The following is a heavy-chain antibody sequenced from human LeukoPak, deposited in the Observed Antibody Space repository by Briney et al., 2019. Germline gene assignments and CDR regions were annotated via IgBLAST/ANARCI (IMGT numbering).Heavy chain of an antibody. Sequence: PGGSLRLSCAASGFTVSSNYMSWVRQAPGKGLEWVPVIYSGGSTYYADSVKGRFTISRDNSKNTLYLQMNSLRAEDTAVYYCAREGEQWLAYFDYWGQGTLVTVSS. J-gene: IGHJ4*02. CDR3: AREGEQWLAYFDY. V-gene: IGHV3-53*01. D-gene: IGHD6-19*01. CDR2: IYSGGST. CDR1: GFTVSSNY.